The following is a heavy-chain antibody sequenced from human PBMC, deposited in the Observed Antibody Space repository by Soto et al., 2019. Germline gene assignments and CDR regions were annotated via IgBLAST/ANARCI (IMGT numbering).Heavy chain of an antibody. J-gene: IGHJ5*02. CDR1: GGSFGGYY. V-gene: IGHV4-34*01. CDR2: INHSGST. D-gene: IGHD4-17*01. CDR3: ARGHYGNWFDP. Sequence: PSETLSLTCAVYGGSFGGYYWSWIRQPPGKGLEWIGEINHSGSTNYNPSLKSRVTISVDTSKNQFSLKLSSVTAADTAVYYCARGHYGNWFDPWGQGTLVTVSS.